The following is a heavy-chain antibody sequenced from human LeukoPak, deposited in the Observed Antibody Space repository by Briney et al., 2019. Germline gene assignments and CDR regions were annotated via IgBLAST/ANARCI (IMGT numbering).Heavy chain of an antibody. CDR2: IYYSGST. J-gene: IGHJ4*02. CDR1: GGSISSYY. D-gene: IGHD1-26*01. CDR3: ARRTSGSYTDY. V-gene: IGHV4-59*08. Sequence: TSETLSLTCTVSGGSISSYYWSWIRQPPGKGLEWIGYIYYSGSTNYNPSLKSRVTISVDTSKNQFSLKLSSVTAADTAVYYCARRTSGSYTDYWGQGTLVTVSS.